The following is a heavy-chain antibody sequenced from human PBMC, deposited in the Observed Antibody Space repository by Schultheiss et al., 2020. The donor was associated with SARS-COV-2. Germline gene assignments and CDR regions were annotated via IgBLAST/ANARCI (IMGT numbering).Heavy chain of an antibody. CDR2: ISGSGGST. V-gene: IGHV3-23*01. CDR1: GFTFDDYG. CDR3: AKDPGYCSSTTPLCYMDV. D-gene: IGHD2-2*01. J-gene: IGHJ6*03. Sequence: GGSLRLSCAASGFTFDDYGMSWVRQAPGKGLEWVSLISGSGGSTYYADSVKGRFTISRDNSKNTLYLQMNSLRAEDTAIYYCAKDPGYCSSTTPLCYMDVWGKGTTVTGSS.